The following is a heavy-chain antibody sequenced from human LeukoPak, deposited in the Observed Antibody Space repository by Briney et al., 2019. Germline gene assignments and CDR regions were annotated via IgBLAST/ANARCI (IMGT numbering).Heavy chain of an antibody. CDR3: ARAWFWELQCFDY. J-gene: IGHJ4*02. CDR1: GYTFTDYY. V-gene: IGHV1-2*06. D-gene: IGHD3-10*01. Sequence: ASVKVSCKASGYTFTDYYMHWVRQAPGQGLEWMGRINPNSGGTNYAQKFQGRVTMTRDTSISTAYMELSRLRSDDTAVYYCARAWFWELQCFDYWGQGTLVTVSS. CDR2: INPNSGGT.